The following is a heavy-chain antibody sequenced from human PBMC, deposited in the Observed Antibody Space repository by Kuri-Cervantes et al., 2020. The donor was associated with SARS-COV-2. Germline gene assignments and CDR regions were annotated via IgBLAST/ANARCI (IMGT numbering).Heavy chain of an antibody. J-gene: IGHJ6*03. CDR3: ASLTTVTQGGYYYYYMDV. V-gene: IGHV3-48*04. CDR1: GFTSGSYS. D-gene: IGHD4-17*01. CDR2: ISSSSSTI. Sequence: GGSLRLSCAASGFTSGSYSMNWARQAPGKGLEWVSYISSSSSTIYYADSVEGRFTISRDNAKNSLYLQMNSLRAEDTALYYCASLTTVTQGGYYYYYMDVWGKGTTVTVSS.